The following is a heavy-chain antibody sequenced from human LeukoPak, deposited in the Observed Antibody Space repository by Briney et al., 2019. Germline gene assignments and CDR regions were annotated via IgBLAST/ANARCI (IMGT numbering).Heavy chain of an antibody. CDR3: AREKSSSVVITNAAFDI. Sequence: SETLSLTCTVSGYSITSDYYWAWIRQPPGKGLEWIGSIYHIGTTYKNPSLKSRVTISVDTSKNQFSLKLSSVTAADTAVYYCAREKSSSVVITNAAFDIWGQGTMVTVPS. CDR1: GYSITSDYY. V-gene: IGHV4-38-2*02. D-gene: IGHD3-22*01. J-gene: IGHJ3*02. CDR2: IYHIGTT.